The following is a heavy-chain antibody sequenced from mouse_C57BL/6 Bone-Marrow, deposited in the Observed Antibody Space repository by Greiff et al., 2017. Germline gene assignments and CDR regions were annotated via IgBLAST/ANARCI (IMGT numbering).Heavy chain of an antibody. Sequence: VQLQQSGPELVRPGASVKISCKASGYSFTDYYMNWVKQRTGQGLEWIGVIDPNYGTTSYNQKFKGKATLTVDKSSSTAYMQLNSLTSEDSAVYYCASWGNWEYFDYWGQGTTLTVSS. J-gene: IGHJ2*01. D-gene: IGHD4-1*01. CDR3: ASWGNWEYFDY. V-gene: IGHV1-39*01. CDR2: IDPNYGTT. CDR1: GYSFTDYY.